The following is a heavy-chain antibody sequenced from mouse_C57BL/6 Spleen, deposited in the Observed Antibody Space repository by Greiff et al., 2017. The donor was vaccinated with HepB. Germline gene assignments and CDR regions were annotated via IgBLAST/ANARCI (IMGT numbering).Heavy chain of an antibody. CDR1: GYSITSGYY. D-gene: IGHD4-1*01. CDR3: ARGASNWDNYAMDY. J-gene: IGHJ4*01. CDR2: ISYDGSN. V-gene: IGHV3-6*01. Sequence: EVQLQESGPGLVKPSQSLSLTCSVTGYSITSGYYWNWIRQFPGNKLEWMGYISYDGSNNYNPSLKNRISITRDTSKNQFFLKLNSVTTEDTATNYCARGASNWDNYAMDYWGQGTSVTVSS.